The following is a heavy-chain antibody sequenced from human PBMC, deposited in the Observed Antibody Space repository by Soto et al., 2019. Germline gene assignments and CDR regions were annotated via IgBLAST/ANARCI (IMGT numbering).Heavy chain of an antibody. CDR3: ARAGGSGRSWFDP. V-gene: IGHV4-30-4*01. CDR2: IYYSGST. J-gene: IGHJ5*02. CDR1: GGSISSGDYY. D-gene: IGHD3-10*01. Sequence: SETLSLTCPFSGGSISSGDYYWSWIRQPPGKGLEWIGYIYYSGSTYYNPSLKSRVTISVDTSKNQFSLKLSSVTAADTAVYYCARAGGSGRSWFDPWGQGTLVTVSS.